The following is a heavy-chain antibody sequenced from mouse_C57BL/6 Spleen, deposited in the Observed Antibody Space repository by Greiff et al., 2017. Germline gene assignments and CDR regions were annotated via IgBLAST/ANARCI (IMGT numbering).Heavy chain of an antibody. Sequence: VKLQESGAELVRPGASVTLSCKASGYTFTDYEMHWVKQTPVHGLEWIGAIDPETGGTAYNQKFKGKAILTADKSSSTAYMELRSLTSEDSAVYYGTRKDYRTMDYWGQGTSVTVSS. CDR1: GYTFTDYE. D-gene: IGHD2-14*01. J-gene: IGHJ4*01. CDR3: TRKDYRTMDY. V-gene: IGHV1-15*01. CDR2: IDPETGGT.